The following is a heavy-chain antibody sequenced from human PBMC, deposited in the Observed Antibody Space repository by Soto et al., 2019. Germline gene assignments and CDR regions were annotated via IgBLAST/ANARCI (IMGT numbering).Heavy chain of an antibody. D-gene: IGHD3-3*01. Sequence: SETLSLTCSVSGGSISSYYWSWIRQPPGKGLEWIGYIYYSGSTNYNPSLKSRVTISVDTSKNQSSLKLSSVTAADTAVYYCAREAFYDFCSGYPNHFAYWAQRTLVTVSS. CDR1: GGSISSYY. CDR2: IYYSGST. CDR3: AREAFYDFCSGYPNHFAY. J-gene: IGHJ4*02. V-gene: IGHV4-59*01.